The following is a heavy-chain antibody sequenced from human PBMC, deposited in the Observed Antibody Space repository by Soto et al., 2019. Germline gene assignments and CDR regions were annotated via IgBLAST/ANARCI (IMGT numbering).Heavy chain of an antibody. Sequence: ASVKVSCKASGYTFTGYYMHWVRQAPGQGLEWMGWINPNSGGTNYAQKFQGRVTMTRDTSISTAYMELSRLRSDDTAVYYCARSYDSSGYPGYWGHGTVVAVSS. CDR3: ARSYDSSGYPGY. J-gene: IGHJ4*01. V-gene: IGHV1-2*02. CDR2: INPNSGGT. CDR1: GYTFTGYY. D-gene: IGHD3-22*01.